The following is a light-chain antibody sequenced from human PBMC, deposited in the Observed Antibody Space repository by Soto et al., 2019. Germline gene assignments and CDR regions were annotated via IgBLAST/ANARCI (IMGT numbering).Light chain of an antibody. CDR3: QQYNSYST. CDR1: QSISSW. J-gene: IGKJ1*01. CDR2: DAS. Sequence: DIQMTQSPSTLSASVGDRVTITCRASQSISSWLAWYKQKPGKAPKLLIYDASSLESGVQSRFSGSGSGTEFTLTISSLQPDDFATYYCQQYNSYSTFGQGTKVDIK. V-gene: IGKV1-5*01.